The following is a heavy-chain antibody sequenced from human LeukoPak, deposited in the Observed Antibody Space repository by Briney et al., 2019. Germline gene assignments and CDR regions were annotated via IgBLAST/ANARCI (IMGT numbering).Heavy chain of an antibody. CDR2: INPSGGST. CDR3: ARTRYSSSWWYFDY. Sequence: ASVKVSCKVSGYTLTELSMHWVRQAPGQGLEWMGIINPSGGSTSYAQKFQGRVTMTRDTSTSTVYMELSSLRSEDTAVYYCARTRYSSSWWYFDYWGQGTLVTVSS. D-gene: IGHD6-13*01. CDR1: GYTLTELS. J-gene: IGHJ4*02. V-gene: IGHV1-46*01.